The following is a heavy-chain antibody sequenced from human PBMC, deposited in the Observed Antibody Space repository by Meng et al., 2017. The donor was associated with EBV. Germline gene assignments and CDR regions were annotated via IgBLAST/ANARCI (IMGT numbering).Heavy chain of an antibody. J-gene: IGHJ1*01. Sequence: VQVVEFGGGLVKLGGSLAFSVVVIGITVDTLWMTRVPQAPGKGLEWIGLIKSRFHGGGTDIAAPVKGRFTVSRDDSKNTEYLQLTCLTIEDTGVYYCTTDPPYTEGRYSQHWGQGTLVTVSS. CDR3: TTDPPYTEGRYSQH. CDR2: IKSRFHGGGT. CDR1: GITVDTLW. D-gene: IGHD2-2*02. V-gene: IGHV3-15*01.